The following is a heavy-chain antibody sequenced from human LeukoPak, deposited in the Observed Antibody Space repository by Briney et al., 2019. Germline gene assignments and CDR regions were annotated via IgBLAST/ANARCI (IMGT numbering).Heavy chain of an antibody. CDR3: ARIRLATSYFDY. V-gene: IGHV1-2*02. Sequence: ASVKVSCKASGYTFTGYYMHWVRQAPGQGLKWMGWINPNSGGTNYAQKFQGRVTMIRDTSISTAYMELSRLRSDDTAVYYCARIRLATSYFDYWGQGTLVTVSS. J-gene: IGHJ4*02. CDR2: INPNSGGT. CDR1: GYTFTGYY.